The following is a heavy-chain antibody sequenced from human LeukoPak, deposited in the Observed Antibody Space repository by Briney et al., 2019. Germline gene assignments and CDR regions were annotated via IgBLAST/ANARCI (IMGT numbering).Heavy chain of an antibody. J-gene: IGHJ4*02. CDR3: ARDTDGSLDY. Sequence: PGGSLRLSCAASGFTFTKSWMAWVRQAPGKGLEWVANINQDGSTKHYAGSLKGRFTISRDNSSNSLCLQMYSLRVDDTAVYYCARDTDGSLDYWGQGILVTVAS. D-gene: IGHD1-26*01. CDR2: INQDGSTK. CDR1: GFTFTKSW. V-gene: IGHV3-7*01.